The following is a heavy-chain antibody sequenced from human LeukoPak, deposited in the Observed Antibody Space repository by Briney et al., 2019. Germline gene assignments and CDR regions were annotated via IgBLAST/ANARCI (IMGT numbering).Heavy chain of an antibody. D-gene: IGHD6-19*01. CDR2: IIPLFGTA. CDR3: ARVRGGQWRWYYYYYYMDV. V-gene: IGHV1-69*13. J-gene: IGHJ6*03. CDR1: GGTFSSYA. Sequence: SVKVSCKASGGTFSSYAISWVRQAPGQGLEWMGGIIPLFGTANYAQKFQGRVTITADESTSTAYMELSSLRSEDTAVYYCARVRGGQWRWYYYYYYMDVWGKGTTVTVSS.